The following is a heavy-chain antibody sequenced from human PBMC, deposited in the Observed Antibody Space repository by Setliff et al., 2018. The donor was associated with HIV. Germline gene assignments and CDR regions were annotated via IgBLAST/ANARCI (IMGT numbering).Heavy chain of an antibody. CDR1: GFTFSNAW. CDR2: IKSRVDGETT. V-gene: IGHV3-15*01. D-gene: IGHD7-27*01. CDR3: ILLGMHGAFDI. Sequence: GGSLRLSCAASGFTFSNAWMIWVRQAPGKGLEWVGRIKSRVDGETTAYAAPLKGRFTISRDDSKNTLYLQMDSLSTEDTAVYYCILLGMHGAFDIWGQGTMVTVSS. J-gene: IGHJ3*02.